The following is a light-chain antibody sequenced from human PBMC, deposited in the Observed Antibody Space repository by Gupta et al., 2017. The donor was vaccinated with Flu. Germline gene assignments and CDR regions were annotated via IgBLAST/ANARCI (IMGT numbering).Light chain of an antibody. CDR3: QHDNSCPFT. CDR2: KAS. Sequence: PSTLSAAVGDRVTITCRASQSISSRLAWYQQKPGKAPKLLIYKASSLESGVPSRFSGSGSGTEFTLTISSLQPDDFATYYCQHDNSCPFTFGHGTKVDIK. CDR1: QSISSR. J-gene: IGKJ3*01. V-gene: IGKV1-5*03.